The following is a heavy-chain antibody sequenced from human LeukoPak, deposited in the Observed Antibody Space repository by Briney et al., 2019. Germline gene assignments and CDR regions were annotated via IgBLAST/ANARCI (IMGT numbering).Heavy chain of an antibody. CDR2: IKQDGNKK. J-gene: IGHJ4*02. CDR3: TRVGYIDEGIDY. V-gene: IGHV3-7*04. CDR1: GFPFSSYW. D-gene: IGHD5-24*01. Sequence: GGSLRLTCVASGFPFSSYWMTWVRQAPGKGLEWVANIKQDGNKKSYVDSVKGRFTISRDNAKNSLYLQMNSLRAEDTAIYYCTRVGYIDEGIDYWGQGTLVTVSS.